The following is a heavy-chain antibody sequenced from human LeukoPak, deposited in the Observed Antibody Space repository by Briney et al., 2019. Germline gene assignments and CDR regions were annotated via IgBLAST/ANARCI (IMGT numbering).Heavy chain of an antibody. CDR2: IRYDGSNK. Sequence: WGSLRLSCAASGFTFSSYGMHWVRQAPGKGLEWVAVIRYDGSNKNYAASVKGRFTISRDNSKNTLYLQMNSLRAEDTAVYYCARESSIAAAGTTYPVYYYYGMDVWGQGTTVTVSS. V-gene: IGHV3-33*01. CDR1: GFTFSSYG. J-gene: IGHJ6*02. CDR3: ARESSIAAAGTTYPVYYYYGMDV. D-gene: IGHD6-13*01.